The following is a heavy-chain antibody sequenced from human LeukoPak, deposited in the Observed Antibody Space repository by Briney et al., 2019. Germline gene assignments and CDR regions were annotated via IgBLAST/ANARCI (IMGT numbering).Heavy chain of an antibody. CDR2: IRSKGQNYAT. D-gene: IGHD1-1*01. CDR1: GFTFSDSA. CDR3: SGWKGGDDC. J-gene: IGHJ4*02. V-gene: IGHV3-73*01. Sequence: GGSLRLSCSASGFTFSDSAMHWVRQASGKGLEWVGHIRSKGQNYATAYAAAVRVRFTISRDDSKNTAYLQMNSLKTEDTAVYYCSGWKGGDDCWGQGALVTVSS.